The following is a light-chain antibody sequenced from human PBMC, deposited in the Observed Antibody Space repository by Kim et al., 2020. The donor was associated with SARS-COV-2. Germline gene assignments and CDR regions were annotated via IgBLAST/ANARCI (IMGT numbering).Light chain of an antibody. CDR1: QSISSY. J-gene: IGKJ2*03. Sequence: DIQMTQLPSSLSASVGDRVTITCRASQSISSYLNWYQQKPGKAPKLLIYAASSLQSGVPSRFSGSGSGTDFTLTISSLQPADFATYYCQQSYSTPYSFGQGTKLEI. V-gene: IGKV1-39*01. CDR3: QQSYSTPYS. CDR2: AAS.